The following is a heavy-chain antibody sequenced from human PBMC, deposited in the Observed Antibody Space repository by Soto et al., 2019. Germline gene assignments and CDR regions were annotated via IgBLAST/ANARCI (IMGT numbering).Heavy chain of an antibody. J-gene: IGHJ6*02. CDR2: IWYDGNTR. CDR1: GFSFRDHA. CDR3: XXXXXXXXXXXMDX. V-gene: IGHV3-33*03. Sequence: QVQLVESGGGVVQPGRSLRLSCAGSGFSFRDHAMHWVRQAPGKGLEWMVQIWYDGNTRYFADSVKGRFTISKDNSKNTXYLQXXSXXXXXXXXXXXXXXXXXXXXXXMDXWGQGTTVTVSS.